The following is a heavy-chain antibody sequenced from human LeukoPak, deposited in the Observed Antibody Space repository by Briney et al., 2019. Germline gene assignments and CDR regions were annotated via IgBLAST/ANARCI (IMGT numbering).Heavy chain of an antibody. V-gene: IGHV3-23*01. Sequence: PGGSLRLSCAASGFTFSSYAMSWVRQAPGKGLEWVSAISGSGGSTYHADSVKGRFTISRDNSKNTLYLQMNSLRAEDTAVYYCAKFSRIVVVPAAIKYFDYWGQGTLVTVSS. CDR3: AKFSRIVVVPAAIKYFDY. D-gene: IGHD2-2*01. CDR2: ISGSGGST. CDR1: GFTFSSYA. J-gene: IGHJ4*02.